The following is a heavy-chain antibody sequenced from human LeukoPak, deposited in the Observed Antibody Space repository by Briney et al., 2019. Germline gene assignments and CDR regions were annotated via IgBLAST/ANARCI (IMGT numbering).Heavy chain of an antibody. CDR3: ARRKGFLWFGYGDAFDI. CDR2: VYPGDSDT. J-gene: IGHJ3*02. CDR1: GYIFTSCS. Sequence: GESLKISCKGSGYIFTSCSIGWVRQMPGKGLEWMGIVYPGDSDTRYSPSFQGQVTISADKSISTAYLQWSSLKASDTAMYYCARRKGFLWFGYGDAFDIWGQGTMVTVSS. D-gene: IGHD3-10*01. V-gene: IGHV5-51*01.